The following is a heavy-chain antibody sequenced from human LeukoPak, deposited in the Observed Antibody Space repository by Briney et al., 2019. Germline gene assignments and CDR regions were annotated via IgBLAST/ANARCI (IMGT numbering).Heavy chain of an antibody. J-gene: IGHJ3*02. CDR2: INDGGGT. V-gene: IGHV4-34*01. CDR3: AGTFTLRAFDI. CDR1: GGSFTENY. Sequence: SETLSLTCVVSGGSFTENYWSWIRQAPGKGLEWIGEINDGGGTYYNPSLKSRVTISVDTSKNQFSLKLSSVTAADTAVYYCAGTFTLRAFDIWGQGTMVTVSS. D-gene: IGHD4-17*01.